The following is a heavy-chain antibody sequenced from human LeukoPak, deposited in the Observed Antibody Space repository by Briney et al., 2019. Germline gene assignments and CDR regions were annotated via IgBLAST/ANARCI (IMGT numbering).Heavy chain of an antibody. CDR2: IIPILGIA. Sequence: EASVKVSCKASGGTFSSYAIRWVRQAPGQGLEWMGRIIPILGIANYAQKFQGRVTITADKSTSTAYMELSSLRSEDTAVYYCARGSSRSPGSGVKNFDYWGQGTLVTVSS. J-gene: IGHJ4*02. CDR3: ARGSSRSPGSGVKNFDY. CDR1: GGTFSSYA. V-gene: IGHV1-69*04. D-gene: IGHD7-27*01.